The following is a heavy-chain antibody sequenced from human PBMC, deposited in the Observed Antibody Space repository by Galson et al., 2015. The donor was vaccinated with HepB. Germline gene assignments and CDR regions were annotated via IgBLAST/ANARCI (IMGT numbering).Heavy chain of an antibody. CDR1: GFTFAKFP. V-gene: IGHV3-30*04. J-gene: IGHJ2*01. CDR2: IPFDGRDA. D-gene: IGHD4-17*01. Sequence: SLRLSCAASGFTFAKFPMHWVRQAPGRGLEWLTFIPFDGRDAYYADSVKGRFTVSRDNSQNMLYLQMDNLRIEDSAVYFCARHGVNYGDYVWYSDVWGRGTQVTVSS. CDR3: ARHGVNYGDYVWYSDV.